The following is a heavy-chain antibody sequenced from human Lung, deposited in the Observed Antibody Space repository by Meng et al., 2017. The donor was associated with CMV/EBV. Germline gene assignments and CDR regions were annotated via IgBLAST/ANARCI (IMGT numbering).Heavy chain of an antibody. V-gene: IGHV7-4-1*02. D-gene: IGHD2/OR15-2a*01. Sequence: QVQLLQSGFELKKPGASGKVSCKASGYTFSTYTINWVRQAHGRGLEWMGWISTNTGTPTYTQGFTGRFVFSLDTSVSTAYLQISSLKAEDTAVYYCARGGNFDPWGQGTLVTVSS. CDR1: GYTFSTYT. J-gene: IGHJ5*02. CDR3: ARGGNFDP. CDR2: ISTNTGTP.